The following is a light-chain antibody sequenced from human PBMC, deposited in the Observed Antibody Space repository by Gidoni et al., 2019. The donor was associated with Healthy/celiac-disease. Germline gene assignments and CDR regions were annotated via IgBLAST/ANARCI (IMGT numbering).Light chain of an antibody. Sequence: EIALTQSPGTLSLSPGERATLACRASQSVSSSYLAWYQQKPGQAPRLLIYGASSRATGIPDRFSGSGSGTDFTLTISRLDPEDFAVYYCQQYGSSPQTFGPGTKVDIK. V-gene: IGKV3-20*01. J-gene: IGKJ3*01. CDR3: QQYGSSPQT. CDR1: QSVSSSY. CDR2: GAS.